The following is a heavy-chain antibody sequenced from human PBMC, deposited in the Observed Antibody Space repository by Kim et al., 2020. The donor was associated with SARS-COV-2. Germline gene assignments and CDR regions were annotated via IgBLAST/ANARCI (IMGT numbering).Heavy chain of an antibody. D-gene: IGHD2-2*01. V-gene: IGHV4-39*07. CDR3: ARSGKYCSSCYFDP. CDR2: INYSGTT. Sequence: SETLSLTCTVSGGSFSSSDYYWGWIRQPPGKGLEWIGSINYSGTTYYSPSLRSRVTISVDTSKSQFSLKLSSVTAADTAVYHCARSGKYCSSCYFDPWGQGTLVTVSS. CDR1: GGSFSSSDYY. J-gene: IGHJ5*02.